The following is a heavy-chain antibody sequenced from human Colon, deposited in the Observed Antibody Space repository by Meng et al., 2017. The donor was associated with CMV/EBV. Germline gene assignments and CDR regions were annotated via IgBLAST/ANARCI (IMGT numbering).Heavy chain of an antibody. D-gene: IGHD1-14*01. J-gene: IGHJ4*02. CDR1: GFIFDDFA. CDR2: VNWNSAAI. V-gene: IGHV3-9*01. CDR3: VKAQTTTQSNYFGD. Sequence: SLQISCAASGFIFDDFAMHWVRQAPGKGLEWVATVNWNSAAIHYAGSVKGRFTISRDNAKNSLSLQMNSLRPEDTALYYCVKAQTTTQSNYFGDWGQGTLVTVSS.